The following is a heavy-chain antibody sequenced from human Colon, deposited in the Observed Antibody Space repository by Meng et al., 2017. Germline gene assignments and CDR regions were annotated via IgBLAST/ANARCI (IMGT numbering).Heavy chain of an antibody. CDR3: AKLTSL. J-gene: IGHJ4*02. Sequence: GESLKISCAASGFAFSGSSMSWVRQAPGKGLEWVSTFTASSSTFYADSVKGRFTISRDNSKNTLYLQMNSLRAEDTAVYYCAKLTSLWGQGTPVTVSS. CDR1: GFAFSGSS. V-gene: IGHV3-23*01. CDR2: FTASSST. D-gene: IGHD3-16*01.